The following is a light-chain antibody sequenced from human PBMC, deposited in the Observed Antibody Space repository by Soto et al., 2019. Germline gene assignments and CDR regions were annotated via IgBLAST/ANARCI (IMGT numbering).Light chain of an antibody. J-gene: IGKJ1*01. Sequence: EIVLTQSPATLSLSPGERATLSCRASQSVSSYLAWYQQKPGQAPRLLIYDASNRATGIPARFSGSGSGTDFTLTISSLEPEDFAVYYCQRRSNWPPRTFGQGTKVDIK. CDR3: QRRSNWPPRT. CDR1: QSVSSY. CDR2: DAS. V-gene: IGKV3-11*01.